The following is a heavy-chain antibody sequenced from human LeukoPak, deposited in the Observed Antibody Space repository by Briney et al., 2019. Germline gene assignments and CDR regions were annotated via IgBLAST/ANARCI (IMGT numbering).Heavy chain of an antibody. CDR2: INDNGDTT. CDR3: ARTVRGRYYDSSGYPDH. Sequence: GGSLRLSCAASGFIFTSYAMSWVRQAPGKGLQWVSDINDNGDTTFYADSVKGRFTISRDKSKNTLYLQMNSLRADDTAVYFCARTVRGRYYDSSGYPDHWGQGTLVTVSS. J-gene: IGHJ5*02. CDR1: GFIFTSYA. V-gene: IGHV3-23*01. D-gene: IGHD3-22*01.